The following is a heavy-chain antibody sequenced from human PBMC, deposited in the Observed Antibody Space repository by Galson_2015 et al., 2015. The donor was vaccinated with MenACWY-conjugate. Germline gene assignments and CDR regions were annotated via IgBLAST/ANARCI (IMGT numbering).Heavy chain of an antibody. CDR1: GFTFSSYW. Sequence: SLRLSCAASGFTFSSYWMSWVRQAPGKGLEWVANIKQDGSEKYYVDSVKGRFTISRDNAKNSLYLQMNSLRAEDTAVYYCARAGWNYYDSSGYSITNPNTHDFLYYFDYWGQGTLVTVSS. V-gene: IGHV3-7*03. CDR3: ARAGWNYYDSSGYSITNPNTHDFLYYFDY. D-gene: IGHD3-22*01. CDR2: IKQDGSEK. J-gene: IGHJ4*02.